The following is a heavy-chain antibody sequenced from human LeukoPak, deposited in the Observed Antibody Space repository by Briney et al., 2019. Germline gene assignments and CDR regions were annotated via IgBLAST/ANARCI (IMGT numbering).Heavy chain of an antibody. V-gene: IGHV4-34*01. CDR1: GGSFSGYY. D-gene: IGHD3-22*01. Sequence: PSETLSLNCAVYGGSFSGYYWSWIRQPPGKGLEWIGEINHSGSTNYNPSLKSRVTISVDTSKNQFSLKLSSVTAADTAVYYCAREVRDSSVSAVQHWGQGTLVTVSS. CDR3: AREVRDSSVSAVQH. J-gene: IGHJ1*01. CDR2: INHSGST.